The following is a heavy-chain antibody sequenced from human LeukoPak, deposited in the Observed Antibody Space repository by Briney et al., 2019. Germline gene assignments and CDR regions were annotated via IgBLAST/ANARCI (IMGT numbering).Heavy chain of an antibody. CDR3: ARGRLYLDY. J-gene: IGHJ4*02. CDR1: GGSFGGYY. Sequence: PSETLSLTCAVYGGSFGGYYWSWIRRPPGKGLEWIGEINHSGSTNYNPSLKSRVTISVDTSKNQFSLKLSSVTAADTAVYYCARGRLYLDYWGQGTLVTVSS. CDR2: INHSGST. D-gene: IGHD5-12*01. V-gene: IGHV4-34*01.